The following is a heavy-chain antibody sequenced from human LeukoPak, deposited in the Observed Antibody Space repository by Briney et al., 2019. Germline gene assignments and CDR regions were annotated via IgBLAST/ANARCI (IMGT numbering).Heavy chain of an antibody. V-gene: IGHV3-23*01. D-gene: IGHD1-26*01. Sequence: GGSLRLSCEASGFTFTNYAMSWVRQAPGKGLEWVSTSSGSTSNTNYGDSVKGRFTISRDTSKNTLYLQMNSLRAEDTAVYYCAKGLSGSYDSDFDYWGQGTLVTVSS. CDR1: GFTFTNYA. J-gene: IGHJ4*02. CDR2: SSGSTSNT. CDR3: AKGLSGSYDSDFDY.